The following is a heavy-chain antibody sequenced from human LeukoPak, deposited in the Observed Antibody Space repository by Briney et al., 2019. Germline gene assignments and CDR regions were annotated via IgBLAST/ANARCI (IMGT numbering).Heavy chain of an antibody. CDR3: AKRDRRYSGSQFDY. CDR1: GFTFSSYV. D-gene: IGHD1-26*01. Sequence: GGSLRLSCAASGFTFSSYVMNWVRQAPGMGLEWVSAIGGSGVSTYYADSVKGRSTISRDNSKNTLYLQMTSLRVEDTAVYYCAKRDRRYSGSQFDYWGQGILVTVSS. J-gene: IGHJ4*02. V-gene: IGHV3-23*01. CDR2: IGGSGVST.